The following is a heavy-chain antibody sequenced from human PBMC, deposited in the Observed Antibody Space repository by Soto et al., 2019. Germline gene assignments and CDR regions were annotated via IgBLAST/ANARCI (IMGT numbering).Heavy chain of an antibody. CDR1: GFTVSTNY. Sequence: PGGSLRLSCAVSGFTVSTNYMGWVRQAPGKGLEWVSIIYYGGSTYYADSVKGRFTISRDNSKNTLYLQMNSLRAEDTAVYYCARDGALTAYYDFWSGYYNFDYWGQGTLVTVSS. D-gene: IGHD3-3*01. V-gene: IGHV3-53*01. CDR3: ARDGALTAYYDFWSGYYNFDY. J-gene: IGHJ4*02. CDR2: IYYGGST.